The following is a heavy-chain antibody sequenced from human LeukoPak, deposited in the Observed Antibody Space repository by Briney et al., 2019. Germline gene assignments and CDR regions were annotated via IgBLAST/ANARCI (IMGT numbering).Heavy chain of an antibody. Sequence: SETLSLTCTVSGSSINNNFWTWIRQPPGKGLEWIGYIYSSGSANYNPSIKSRVIISGDTSKNQISLKLTSVTAADTAVYFCARHRDYYDTWGRGTLVAVSS. J-gene: IGHJ4*01. CDR1: GSSINNNF. D-gene: IGHD3-22*01. CDR3: ARHRDYYDT. V-gene: IGHV4-59*08. CDR2: IYSSGSA.